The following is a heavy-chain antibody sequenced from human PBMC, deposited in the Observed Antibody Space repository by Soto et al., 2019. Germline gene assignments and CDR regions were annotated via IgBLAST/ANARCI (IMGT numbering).Heavy chain of an antibody. Sequence: PSETLSLTCTVSVGSISSGGYYWSWIRQHPGKGLEWIGYIYYSGSTYYNPSLKSRVTISVDTSKNQFSLKLSSVTAADTAVYYCARAWADYYYYYMDVWGKGTLVTVSS. CDR3: ARAWADYYYYYMDV. V-gene: IGHV4-31*03. D-gene: IGHD3-16*01. CDR2: IYYSGST. CDR1: VGSISSGGYY. J-gene: IGHJ6*03.